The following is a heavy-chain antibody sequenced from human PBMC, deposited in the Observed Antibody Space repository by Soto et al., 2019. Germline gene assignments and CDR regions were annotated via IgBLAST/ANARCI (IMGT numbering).Heavy chain of an antibody. J-gene: IGHJ6*02. V-gene: IGHV3-33*01. D-gene: IGHD6-6*01. CDR1: GFTFSSYG. Sequence: ESGGGVVQPGRSLRLSCAASGFTFSSYGMHWVRQAPGKGLEWVAVIWYDGSNKYYADSVKGRFTISRDNSKNTLYLQMNSLRAEDTAVYYCARVVGSIAARPYYYYGMDVWGQGTTVTVSS. CDR2: IWYDGSNK. CDR3: ARVVGSIAARPYYYYGMDV.